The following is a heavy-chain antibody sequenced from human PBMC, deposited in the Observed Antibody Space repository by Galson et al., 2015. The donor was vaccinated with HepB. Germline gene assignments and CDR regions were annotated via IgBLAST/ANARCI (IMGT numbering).Heavy chain of an antibody. Sequence: SLRLSCAASGFTFSSYEINWVRQAPGKGLEWVSYISSSGSTIYYADSVKGRFTISRDNAKNSLYLQMNSLRAEDTAVYYCARTRISSGCLPCFDYWGQGTLVTVSS. D-gene: IGHD6-25*01. CDR3: ARTRISSGCLPCFDY. V-gene: IGHV3-48*03. CDR1: GFTFSSYE. J-gene: IGHJ4*02. CDR2: ISSSGSTI.